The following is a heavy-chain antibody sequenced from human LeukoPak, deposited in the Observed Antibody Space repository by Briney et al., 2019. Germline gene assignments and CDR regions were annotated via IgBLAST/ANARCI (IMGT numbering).Heavy chain of an antibody. CDR1: GGSISSGDYY. Sequence: PSETLSLTCTVSGGSISSGDYYWSWIRQPPGKGLEWIGYIYYSGSTNYNPSLKSRVTISVDTSKSQFSLKLSSVTAADTAVYYCARVHMGYYYGMDVWGQGTTVTVSS. CDR3: ARVHMGYYYGMDV. V-gene: IGHV4-61*08. CDR2: IYYSGST. J-gene: IGHJ6*02.